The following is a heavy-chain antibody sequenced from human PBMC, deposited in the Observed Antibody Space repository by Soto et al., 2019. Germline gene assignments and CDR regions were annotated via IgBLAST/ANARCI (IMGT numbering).Heavy chain of an antibody. CDR3: TRRRFLECLMIWTPFDY. CDR1: GFTFGDYA. Sequence: EVQLVESGGGLVKPGRSLRLSCTASGFTFGDYAMSWFRQAPGKGLEWVGFIRSKAYGGTTEYAASVKCRITISRDDSQSITYLQKNSLKTEDTAVYYCTRRRFLECLMIWTPFDYWGQGTLVTVAS. CDR2: IRSKAYGGTT. D-gene: IGHD3-3*01. J-gene: IGHJ4*02. V-gene: IGHV3-49*05.